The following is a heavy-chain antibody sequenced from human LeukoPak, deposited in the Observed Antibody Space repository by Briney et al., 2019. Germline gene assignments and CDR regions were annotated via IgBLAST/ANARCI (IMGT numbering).Heavy chain of an antibody. D-gene: IGHD2/OR15-2a*01. J-gene: IGHJ3*02. CDR1: GGSFSGYY. Sequence: PSETLSLTCAVYGGSFSGYYWSWIRQPPGKGLEWIGEINHSGSTNYNPSLKSRVTISVDTSKNQFSLKLSSVTAADTAVYYCAREGSKRSAFDIWGQGPMVSVSS. V-gene: IGHV4-34*01. CDR3: AREGSKRSAFDI. CDR2: INHSGST.